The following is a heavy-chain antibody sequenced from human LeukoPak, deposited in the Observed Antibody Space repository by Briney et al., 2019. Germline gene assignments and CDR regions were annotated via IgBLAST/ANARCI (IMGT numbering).Heavy chain of an antibody. Sequence: GRSLRLSCAASGFTFSSYAMHWVRQAPGKGLEWVAVISYDRSNKYYADSVKGRFTISRDNSKNTLYLQMNSLRAEDTAVYYCAREIKNGGYFDYWGQGTLVTVSS. CDR2: ISYDRSNK. D-gene: IGHD1-1*01. CDR1: GFTFSSYA. J-gene: IGHJ4*02. CDR3: AREIKNGGYFDY. V-gene: IGHV3-30*01.